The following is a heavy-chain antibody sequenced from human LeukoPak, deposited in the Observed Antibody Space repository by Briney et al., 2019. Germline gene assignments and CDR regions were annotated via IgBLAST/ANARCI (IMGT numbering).Heavy chain of an antibody. CDR3: AKDIAAAGPWWYFDL. CDR1: GFTVSSNY. V-gene: IGHV3-53*05. Sequence: GGSLRLSCAASGFTVSSNYMSWVRQAPGKGLEWVSVISSGRSTYYADSVKGRFTISRDNAKNSLYLQMNSLRAEDMALYYCAKDIAAAGPWWYFDLWGRGTLVTVSS. CDR2: ISSGRST. J-gene: IGHJ2*01. D-gene: IGHD6-13*01.